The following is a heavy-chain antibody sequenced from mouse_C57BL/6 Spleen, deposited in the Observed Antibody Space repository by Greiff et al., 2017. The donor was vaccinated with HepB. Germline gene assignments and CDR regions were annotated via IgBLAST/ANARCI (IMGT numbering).Heavy chain of an antibody. CDR3: AREDYYGSSYHCDY. CDR2: ISPRSGNT. D-gene: IGHD1-1*01. V-gene: IGHV1-81*01. Sequence: VQLQQSGAELARPGASVKLSCKASGYTFTSYGISWVKQRTGPGLEWIGEISPRSGNTYYNEKFKGKATLTADKSTSTAYMELRSLTSEDSSVYFCAREDYYGSSYHCDYWGQGTTLTVSS. CDR1: GYTFTSYG. J-gene: IGHJ2*01.